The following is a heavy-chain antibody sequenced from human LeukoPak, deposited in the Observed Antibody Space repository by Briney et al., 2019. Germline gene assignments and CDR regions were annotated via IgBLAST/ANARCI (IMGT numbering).Heavy chain of an antibody. J-gene: IGHJ3*02. CDR2: IYYSGST. Sequence: SQTLSHTCTVSGGSISSGDYYWSWIRQPPGKGLEWIGYIYYSGSTYYNPSLKSRVTISVDTSNNQFSLKLSSVTAADTAVYYCARDRITIETRAFDIWGQGTMVTVSS. V-gene: IGHV4-30-4*08. CDR1: GGSISSGDYY. CDR3: ARDRITIETRAFDI. D-gene: IGHD3-3*01.